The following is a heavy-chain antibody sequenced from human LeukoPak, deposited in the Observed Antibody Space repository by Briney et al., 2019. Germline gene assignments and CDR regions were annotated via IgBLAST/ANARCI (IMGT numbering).Heavy chain of an antibody. CDR1: GGSISSYY. CDR2: IYYSGST. D-gene: IGHD6-6*01. CDR3: ARGIFIAAKYFDY. Sequence: PSETLSLTCTVSGGSISSYYWSWIRQPPGKGLEWIGYIYYSGSTNYNPSLRSRVTISVDTSKNQFSLKLSSVTAADTAVYYCARGIFIAAKYFDYWGQGTLVTVSS. J-gene: IGHJ4*02. V-gene: IGHV4-59*12.